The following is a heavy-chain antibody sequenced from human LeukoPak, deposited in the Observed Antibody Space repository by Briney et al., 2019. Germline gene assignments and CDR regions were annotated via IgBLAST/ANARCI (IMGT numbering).Heavy chain of an antibody. CDR1: GFTFSSYE. CDR3: AKDPFPRPLRPFFDY. V-gene: IGHV3-48*03. J-gene: IGHJ4*02. Sequence: GGSLRLSCAASGFTFSSYEMNWVRQAPGKGLEWVSYISSSGNTIYYADSVKGRFTISRDNAKNSLSLQMNSLRAEDTAVYYCAKDPFPRPLRPFFDYWGQGTLVTVSS. D-gene: IGHD4-17*01. CDR2: ISSSGNTI.